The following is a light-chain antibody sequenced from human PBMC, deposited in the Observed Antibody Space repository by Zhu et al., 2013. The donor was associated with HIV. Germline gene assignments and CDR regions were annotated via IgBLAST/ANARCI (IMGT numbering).Light chain of an antibody. V-gene: IGKV1-39*01. CDR2: AAS. Sequence: IQMTQSPSSLSASVGDRVTITCRPSQNINTYLNWYQQKPGKAPKVLISAASTLQSGVPSRFSGSGSGTDFSLTITNLQPEDFAIYYCQQSYHAPGSFGQGTKVEIK. J-gene: IGKJ2*04. CDR1: QNINTY. CDR3: QQSYHAPGS.